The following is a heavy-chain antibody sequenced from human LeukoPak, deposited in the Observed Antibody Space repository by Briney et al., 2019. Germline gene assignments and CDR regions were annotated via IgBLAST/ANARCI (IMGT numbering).Heavy chain of an antibody. CDR2: MNPNSGNT. CDR1: GYTFTSYD. CDR3: ARTTEGGYTYNYFYYYYMDV. D-gene: IGHD5-18*01. V-gene: IGHV1-8*03. J-gene: IGHJ6*03. Sequence: ASVKVSCKASGYTFTSYDINWVRQATGQGLEWMGWMNPNSGNTGYAQKFQGRVTITADESTNTAYMELRSLRSDDTAVYYCARTTEGGYTYNYFYYYYMDVWGKGTTVTISS.